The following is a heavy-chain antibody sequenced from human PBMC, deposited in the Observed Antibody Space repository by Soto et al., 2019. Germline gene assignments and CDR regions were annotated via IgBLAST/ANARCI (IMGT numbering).Heavy chain of an antibody. CDR1: GYTFTSYY. D-gene: IGHD4-17*01. Sequence: ASVKVSCKASGYTFTSYYMHWVRQAPGQGLEWMGRIIPSGGRASYAQKFQGRVTITADKSTSTAYMELSSLRSEDTAVYYCARVTTVTTGLAFDIWGQGTMVTVSS. CDR3: ARVTTVTTGLAFDI. J-gene: IGHJ3*02. V-gene: IGHV1-46*01. CDR2: IIPSGGRA.